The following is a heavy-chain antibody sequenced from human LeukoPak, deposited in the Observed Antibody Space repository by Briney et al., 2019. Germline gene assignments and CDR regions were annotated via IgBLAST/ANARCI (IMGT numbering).Heavy chain of an antibody. CDR1: GFTFSNYD. J-gene: IGHJ4*02. V-gene: IGHV3-13*05. Sequence: SGGSLRLSCAASGFTFSNYDIHWVRQATGKGLEWVSGIGTAGAPYCPGSVKGRFTISRENAKNSLYLQMNSLRAGDTAVYYCARGTGTTSGGLDYFDYWGQGTLVTVSS. CDR2: IGTAGAP. D-gene: IGHD1-1*01. CDR3: ARGTGTTSGGLDYFDY.